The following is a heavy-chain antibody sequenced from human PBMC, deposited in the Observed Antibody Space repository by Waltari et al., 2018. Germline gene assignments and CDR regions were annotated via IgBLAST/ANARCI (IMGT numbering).Heavy chain of an antibody. CDR1: GFAVSDNS. Sequence: EVQVVESGGGLIQPGGSLRLSCAASGFAVSDNSMSWVRQAPGKGRGWGAVIYSGVSAYYADAVKGRITIARDSSENTFYLQMSSLRVEDTAVYYWARGPPISAKWELCWFDYWGQGTLVTVSS. CDR2: IYSGVSA. D-gene: IGHD3-16*01. J-gene: IGHJ4*02. CDR3: ARGPPISAKWELCWFDY. V-gene: IGHV3-53*01.